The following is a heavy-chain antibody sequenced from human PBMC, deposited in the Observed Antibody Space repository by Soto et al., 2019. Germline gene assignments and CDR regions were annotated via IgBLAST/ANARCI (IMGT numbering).Heavy chain of an antibody. Sequence: GASVKVSCKASGGTFSSYAISWVRQAPGQGLEWMGGIIPIFGTANYAQKFQGRVTITADESTSTAYMELSSLRSEDTAVYYCASDQRLKPFGVVINNYGLDVWGQGTTVTVSS. D-gene: IGHD3-3*01. CDR1: GGTFSSYA. CDR3: ASDQRLKPFGVVINNYGLDV. CDR2: IIPIFGTA. V-gene: IGHV1-69*13. J-gene: IGHJ6*02.